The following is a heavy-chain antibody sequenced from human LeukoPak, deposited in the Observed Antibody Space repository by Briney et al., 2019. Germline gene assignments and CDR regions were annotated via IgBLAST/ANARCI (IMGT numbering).Heavy chain of an antibody. J-gene: IGHJ6*03. CDR2: ISGSGGST. CDR1: GFTLSSYA. V-gene: IGHV3-23*01. Sequence: GGSLRLSCAASGFTLSSYAMSWVRQAPGKGLEWVSAISGSGGSTYYADSVKGRFTISRDNSKNTLYLQMNSLRAEDTAVYYCARKYCSSTSCYFTNMDVWGKGTTVTVSS. D-gene: IGHD2-2*01. CDR3: ARKYCSSTSCYFTNMDV.